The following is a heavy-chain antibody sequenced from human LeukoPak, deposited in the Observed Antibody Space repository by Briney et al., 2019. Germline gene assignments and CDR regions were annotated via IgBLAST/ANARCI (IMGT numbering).Heavy chain of an antibody. V-gene: IGHV3-30-3*01. CDR3: TRERDLSLYYFDY. Sequence: GGSLRLSCAASGFTFSNAWMNWVRQAPGKGLEWVAVISYDGNNKYYANSVKGRFTISRDNSKNTLYLQMNSLRAEDTAVYYCTRERDLSLYYFDYWGQGTLVTVSS. CDR2: ISYDGNNK. J-gene: IGHJ4*02. CDR1: GFTFSNAW.